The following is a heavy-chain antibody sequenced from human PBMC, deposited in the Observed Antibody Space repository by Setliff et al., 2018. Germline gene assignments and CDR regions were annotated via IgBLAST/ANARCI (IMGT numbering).Heavy chain of an antibody. CDR2: IYYSGST. J-gene: IGHJ6*02. D-gene: IGHD6-25*01. CDR3: ARVSGMGSPPYYYYYYGMDV. V-gene: IGHV4-39*07. CDR1: GGSISSSSYY. Sequence: SETLSLTCTVSGGSISSSSYYWGWIRQPPGKGLEWIGSIYYSGSTYYNPSLKSRVTISVDTSKNQFSLKLSSVTAADTAVYYCARVSGMGSPPYYYYYYGMDVWGQGTTVTVS.